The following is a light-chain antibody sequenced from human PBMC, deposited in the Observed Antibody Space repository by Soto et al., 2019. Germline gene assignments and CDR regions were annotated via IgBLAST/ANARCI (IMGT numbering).Light chain of an antibody. Sequence: QSVLTQSPSASASLEASVKLTCTLSSGHSSYAIAWHQQQPEKGPRYLMKLNSDGSHNKGDGIPDRFSGSSSGAERYLTISSLQSEDEADYYCQTWGTGGVVFGGGTKLTVL. V-gene: IGLV4-69*01. CDR1: SGHSSYA. CDR3: QTWGTGGVV. CDR2: LNSDGSH. J-gene: IGLJ2*01.